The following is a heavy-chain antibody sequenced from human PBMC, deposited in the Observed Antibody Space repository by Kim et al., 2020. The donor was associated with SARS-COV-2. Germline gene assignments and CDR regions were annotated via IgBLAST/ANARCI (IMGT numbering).Heavy chain of an antibody. Sequence: GGSLSLSCAASGFTFSSYAMSWVRQAPGKGLEWVSAISGSGGSTYYADSVKGRFTISRDNSKNTLYLQMNSLRAEDTAVYYCAKDLELWFRDPTFDYWGQGTLVTVSS. CDR3: AKDLELWFRDPTFDY. D-gene: IGHD3-10*01. CDR1: GFTFSSYA. J-gene: IGHJ4*02. CDR2: ISGSGGST. V-gene: IGHV3-23*01.